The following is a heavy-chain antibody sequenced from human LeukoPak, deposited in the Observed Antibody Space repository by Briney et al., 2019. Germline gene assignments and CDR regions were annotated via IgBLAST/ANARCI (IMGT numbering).Heavy chain of an antibody. CDR1: GYTFSRYY. CDR3: ARDPPLFLSGSPSWAFDI. CDR2: MNPSGGTT. D-gene: IGHD1-26*01. Sequence: GASVKVSCKASGYTFSRYYIHWVRQAPGQGLEWMGKMNPSGGTTTYAQKFQGRVTMTRDTPTSTVYMEMSSLRPEDTAVYYCARDPPLFLSGSPSWAFDIWGQGTMVTVSS. J-gene: IGHJ3*02. V-gene: IGHV1-46*01.